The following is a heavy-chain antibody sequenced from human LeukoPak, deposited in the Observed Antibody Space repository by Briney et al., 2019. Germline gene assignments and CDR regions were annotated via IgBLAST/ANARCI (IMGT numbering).Heavy chain of an antibody. CDR3: ARDTGGGGSLYYFDY. D-gene: IGHD3-16*01. CDR2: IYYSGST. Sequence: SQTLSLTCTVSGGSISSGGYYWSWIRQPPGKGLEWIGYIYYSGSTYYNPSLKSRVTISVDTSKNQFSLKLSSVTAADTAVYYCARDTGGGGSLYYFDYWGQGTLVTVSS. V-gene: IGHV4-31*03. CDR1: GGSISSGGYY. J-gene: IGHJ4*02.